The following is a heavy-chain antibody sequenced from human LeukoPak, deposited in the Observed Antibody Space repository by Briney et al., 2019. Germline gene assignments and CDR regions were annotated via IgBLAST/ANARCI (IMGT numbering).Heavy chain of an antibody. CDR1: GGSISSHY. CDR2: IYYSGST. Sequence: SETLSLTCTVSGGSISSHYWSWIRQPPGKGLEWIGYIYYSGSTNYNPSLKSRVTISVDTSKNQFSLKLSSVTAADTAVYYCARESRPSQYFDYWGQGTLVTVSS. CDR3: ARESRPSQYFDY. D-gene: IGHD6-6*01. V-gene: IGHV4-59*11. J-gene: IGHJ4*02.